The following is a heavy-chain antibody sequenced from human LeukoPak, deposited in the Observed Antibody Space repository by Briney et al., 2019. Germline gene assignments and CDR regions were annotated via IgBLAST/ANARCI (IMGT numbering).Heavy chain of an antibody. V-gene: IGHV3-74*01. Sequence: PGGSLRLSCAASGFTFSSDWMHWVRQAPGKGLVWVSRINSDGSSTSYADSVKGRFTISRDNAKNTLYLQMNSLRAEDTAVYYCARDPGYSSGPDAFDIWGQGTMVTVSS. CDR1: GFTFSSDW. CDR3: ARDPGYSSGPDAFDI. D-gene: IGHD6-19*01. CDR2: INSDGSST. J-gene: IGHJ3*02.